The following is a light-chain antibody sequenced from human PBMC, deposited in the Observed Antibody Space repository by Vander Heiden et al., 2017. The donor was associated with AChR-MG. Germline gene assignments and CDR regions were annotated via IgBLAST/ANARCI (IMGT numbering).Light chain of an antibody. CDR2: KAS. Sequence: DIQMTQSPSTLSASVGDRVTITCRASQTISSWLAWYQQKPGKAPKLLIYKASSLESGVPSRFSGSGSGTEFTLTISSLQPDDFATYYCQQYTSYSRTFGHETKVGIK. J-gene: IGKJ1*01. CDR1: QTISSW. CDR3: QQYTSYSRT. V-gene: IGKV1-5*03.